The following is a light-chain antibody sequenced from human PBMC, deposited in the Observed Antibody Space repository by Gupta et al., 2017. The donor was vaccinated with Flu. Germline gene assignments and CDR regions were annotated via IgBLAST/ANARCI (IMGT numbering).Light chain of an antibody. CDR1: SSNIGNNY. Sequence: KVTISCSGSSSNIGNNYVSWYQQLPGTASKLLIYENNKRPSGIPDRFSGSKSGTSATLGITGLQTGDEADYYCGTWDSSLSAWVFGGGTKLTVL. J-gene: IGLJ3*02. V-gene: IGLV1-51*02. CDR3: GTWDSSLSAWV. CDR2: ENN.